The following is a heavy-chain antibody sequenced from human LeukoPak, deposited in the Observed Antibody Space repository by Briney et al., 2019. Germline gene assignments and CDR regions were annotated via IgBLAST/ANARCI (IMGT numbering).Heavy chain of an antibody. CDR3: VRASYTGFDLHFDQ. D-gene: IGHD5-12*01. V-gene: IGHV3-48*03. CDR2: ISSNGKTI. Sequence: GGSLRLSCSASGFAFSGREMAWVRQAPGKGLERVSYISSNGKTILHADSVKGRITISRDNAKKSLYLQLGGLRVEDSAFYYFVRASYTGFDLHFDQWGQGTLVTVSS. CDR1: GFAFSGRE. J-gene: IGHJ4*02.